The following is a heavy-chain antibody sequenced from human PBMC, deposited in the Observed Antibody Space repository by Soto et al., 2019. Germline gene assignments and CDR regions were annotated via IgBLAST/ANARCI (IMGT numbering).Heavy chain of an antibody. CDR3: ARSGAGSSSVLGY. CDR2: IYYSGST. J-gene: IGHJ4*02. D-gene: IGHD6-6*01. Sequence: PAETLSLTCTVSGVSISSYYWSWIRQPPGKGLEWIGYIYYSGSTNYNPSLKSRVTISVDTSKNQFSLKLSSVTAADTAVYYCARSGAGSSSVLGYWGQGTMVTVSS. V-gene: IGHV4-59*01. CDR1: GVSISSYY.